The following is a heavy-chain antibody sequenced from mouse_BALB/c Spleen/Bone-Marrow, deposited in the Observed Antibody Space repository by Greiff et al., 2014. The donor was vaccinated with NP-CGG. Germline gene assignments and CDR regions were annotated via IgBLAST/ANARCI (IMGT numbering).Heavy chain of an antibody. J-gene: IGHJ4*01. V-gene: IGHV3-8*02. CDR2: ISYRGST. CDR3: AKGGVLDD. CDR1: GDSITGGY. Sequence: EVQLQQSGPSLVKPSQTLSLTCSVTGDSITGGYLHWVRKLPGNKLECMGYISYRGSTYYNPSLKSRISITRDTSKNQYCLKLNSVAAEDTATYYCAKGGVLDDWGQGTSVTVSS. D-gene: IGHD1-1*02.